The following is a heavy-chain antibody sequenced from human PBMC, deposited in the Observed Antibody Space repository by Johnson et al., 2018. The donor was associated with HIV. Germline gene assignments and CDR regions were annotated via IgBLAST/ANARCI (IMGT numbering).Heavy chain of an antibody. Sequence: QVQLVESGGGVVQPGRSLRLSCAGSGFSFSPYALHWVRQTPGKGLEWVAVISHDGSKKYYADSVEGRFTISRDNFKNTLYLQMMSLRTEDTAVYFCAKVHIAARWSDAFDIWGQGTMVTVSS. CDR3: AKVHIAARWSDAFDI. CDR2: ISHDGSKK. CDR1: GFSFSPYA. V-gene: IGHV3-30-3*02. J-gene: IGHJ3*02. D-gene: IGHD6-6*01.